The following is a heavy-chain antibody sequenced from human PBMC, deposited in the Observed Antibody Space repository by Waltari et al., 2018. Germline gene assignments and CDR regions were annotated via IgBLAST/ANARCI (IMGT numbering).Heavy chain of an antibody. Sequence: QVQLVQSGAEVKKPGSSVKVSCKASGGTFSSYAISWVRQAPGQGLEWMGGIIPVFGTATYAQKVQGRVTITADESTSTAYMELSSLRSEDTAVYYCARDLIAVAGTGDDAFDIWGQGTMVTVSS. V-gene: IGHV1-69*12. J-gene: IGHJ3*02. CDR3: ARDLIAVAGTGDDAFDI. D-gene: IGHD6-19*01. CDR2: IIPVFGTA. CDR1: GGTFSSYA.